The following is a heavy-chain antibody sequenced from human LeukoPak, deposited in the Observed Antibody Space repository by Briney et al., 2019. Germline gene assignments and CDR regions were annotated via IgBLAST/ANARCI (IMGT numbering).Heavy chain of an antibody. CDR3: ARGLERRKNLNWFDP. CDR2: IYYSGST. J-gene: IGHJ5*02. CDR1: GGSISSYY. V-gene: IGHV4-59*01. D-gene: IGHD1-1*01. Sequence: SETLPLTCTVSGGSISSYYLSWIRQPPGKGLEWIGYIYYSGSTYYNPPLKSRVTISVDTSKNQFSLKLSSVTAADTAVYYCARGLERRKNLNWFDPWGQGTLVTVSS.